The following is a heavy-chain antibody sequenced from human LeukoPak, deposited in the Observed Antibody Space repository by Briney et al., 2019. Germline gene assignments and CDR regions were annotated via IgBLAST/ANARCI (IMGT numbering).Heavy chain of an antibody. V-gene: IGHV7-4-1*02. J-gene: IGHJ4*02. CDR2: INTNTGNP. Sequence: GASVEVSCKASGYTFTSYAMNWVRQAPGQGLEWMGWINTNTGNPTYAQGFTGRFVFSLDTSVSTAYLQISSLKAEDTAVYYCARFGQYYYDSSGYADYWGQGTLVTVSS. CDR1: GYTFTSYA. CDR3: ARFGQYYYDSSGYADY. D-gene: IGHD3-22*01.